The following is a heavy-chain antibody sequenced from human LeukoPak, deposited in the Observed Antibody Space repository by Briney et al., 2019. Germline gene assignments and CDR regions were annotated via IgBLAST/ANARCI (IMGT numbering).Heavy chain of an antibody. V-gene: IGHV4-34*01. CDR3: ARGPRPYDVGGWWFDP. Sequence: SETLSLTCAVYGGSFSGYYSSWIRQPPGKGLEWIGEINHSGSTNYNPSLKSRVTISVDTSKNQFSLKLSSVTGADTAVYYCARGPRPYDVGGWWFDPWGQGTLVTVSS. CDR2: INHSGST. J-gene: IGHJ5*02. CDR1: GGSFSGYY. D-gene: IGHD3-22*01.